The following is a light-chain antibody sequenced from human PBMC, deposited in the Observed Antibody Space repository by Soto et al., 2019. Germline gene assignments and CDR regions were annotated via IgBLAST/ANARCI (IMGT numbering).Light chain of an antibody. Sequence: IVMMQSPATLSVSPGERASLSCRASQSISTNLAWYQQKPGQAPRLLIYGASTRATGIPARFSGSGSGTEFTLTISSPQSEDFAVYYCQQYDKWPLTFGPGTKVDIE. CDR1: QSISTN. J-gene: IGKJ3*01. CDR2: GAS. CDR3: QQYDKWPLT. V-gene: IGKV3-15*01.